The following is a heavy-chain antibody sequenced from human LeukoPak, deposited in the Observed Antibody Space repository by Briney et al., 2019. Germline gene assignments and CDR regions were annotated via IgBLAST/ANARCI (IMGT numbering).Heavy chain of an antibody. J-gene: IGHJ4*02. Sequence: KSGGSLRLSCAASGFTFSSYWMSWVRQAPGKGLEWVSSISSSSSYIYYADSVKGRFTISRDNAKNSLYLQMNSLRAEDTAVYYCARSPWGVTAIFLDSWGQGTLVTVSS. V-gene: IGHV3-21*04. CDR1: GFTFSSYW. CDR2: ISSSSSYI. D-gene: IGHD2-21*02. CDR3: ARSPWGVTAIFLDS.